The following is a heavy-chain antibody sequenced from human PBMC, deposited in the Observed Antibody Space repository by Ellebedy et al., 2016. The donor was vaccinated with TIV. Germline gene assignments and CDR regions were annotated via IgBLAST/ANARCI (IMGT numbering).Heavy chain of an antibody. J-gene: IGHJ4*02. CDR1: GFTFSIYW. Sequence: PGGSLRLSCAASGFTFSIYWMNWVRQAPGKGLEWVANIKEDGSRTSYVDSVRGRFTISRDNAKNSLYLQMNSLRAEDTAVYHCATGARSEGGYWGQGTLVTVSS. CDR2: IKEDGSRT. D-gene: IGHD2-15*01. V-gene: IGHV3-7*01. CDR3: ATGARSEGGY.